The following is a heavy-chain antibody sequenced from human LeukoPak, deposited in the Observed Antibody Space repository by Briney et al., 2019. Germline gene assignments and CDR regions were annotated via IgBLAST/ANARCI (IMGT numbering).Heavy chain of an antibody. CDR1: GGSFSGYY. D-gene: IGHD4-17*01. CDR2: INHSGST. CDR3: GREYGDYGVHFDY. Sequence: SETLSLTCAVYGGSFSGYYWSWIRQPPGKGLEWIGEINHSGSTNYNPSLKSRVTISVDTSKNQFSLKLSSVTAADTAVYYCGREYGDYGVHFDYWGQGTLVTVSS. J-gene: IGHJ4*02. V-gene: IGHV4-34*01.